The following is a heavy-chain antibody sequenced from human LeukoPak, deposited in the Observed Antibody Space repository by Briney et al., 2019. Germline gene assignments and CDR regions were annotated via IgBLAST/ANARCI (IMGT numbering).Heavy chain of an antibody. CDR2: IKSKTDGGTT. J-gene: IGHJ4*02. Sequence: GGSLRLSCAASRFTFDSYWMTWVRQAPGKGLEWVGRIKSKTDGGTTDYAAPVKGGFTISRDDSKNTLFLQMNSLKTEDTAVYYCTHYTVTTSFDYWGQGTLVTVSS. CDR1: RFTFDSYW. D-gene: IGHD4-11*01. V-gene: IGHV3-15*01. CDR3: THYTVTTSFDY.